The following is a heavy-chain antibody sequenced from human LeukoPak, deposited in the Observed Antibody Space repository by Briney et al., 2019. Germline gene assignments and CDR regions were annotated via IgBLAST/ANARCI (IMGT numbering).Heavy chain of an antibody. D-gene: IGHD3-10*01. CDR3: ARDKQGGSGGYYVGGPGAFGFDP. Sequence: SSVKVSCKASRGTFSSYAISWVRQAPGQGLNWMGRIIPILGIANYAQKFQGRVTITADKSTSTAYMELGSLRSEDTAVYYCARDKQGGSGGYYVGGPGAFGFDPWGQGTLVTVSS. J-gene: IGHJ5*02. CDR2: IIPILGIA. CDR1: RGTFSSYA. V-gene: IGHV1-69*04.